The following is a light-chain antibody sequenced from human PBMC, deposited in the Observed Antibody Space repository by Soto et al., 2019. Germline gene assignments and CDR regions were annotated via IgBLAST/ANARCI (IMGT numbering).Light chain of an antibody. CDR3: SAYSSGANHVV. CDR2: DVN. CDR1: SSDIGGLYNY. Sequence: QPVLNQPASVSGSPGQSITISCTGTSSDIGGLYNYVSWYQQHPGKAPKLLIYDVNDRPSGVSDRFSGSKSGNTASLTISGLQAEDEAVYFCSAYSSGANHVVFGGGTKLTVL. J-gene: IGLJ2*01. V-gene: IGLV2-14*01.